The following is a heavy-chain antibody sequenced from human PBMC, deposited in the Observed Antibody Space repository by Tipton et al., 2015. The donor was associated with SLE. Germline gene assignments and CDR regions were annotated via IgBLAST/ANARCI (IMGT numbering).Heavy chain of an antibody. V-gene: IGHV4-39*07. CDR2: IYYSGST. CDR3: ARGGLGELPFDY. Sequence: TLSLTCTVSGGSISSSSYYWGWIRQPPGKGLEWIGSIYYSGSTYYNPSLKSRVTISVDTSKNQFSLKLSSVTAADTAVYYCARGGLGELPFDYWAQGTLVTVSS. D-gene: IGHD3-16*01. CDR1: GGSISSSSYY. J-gene: IGHJ4*02.